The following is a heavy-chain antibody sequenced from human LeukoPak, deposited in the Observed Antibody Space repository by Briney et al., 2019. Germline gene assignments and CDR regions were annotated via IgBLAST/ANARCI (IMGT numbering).Heavy chain of an antibody. CDR3: AKEPGRGYSYGYRGYFDY. J-gene: IGHJ4*02. D-gene: IGHD5-18*01. V-gene: IGHV3-23*01. Sequence: GFLGLFCAAFGFNLSSYGMSWVRQAPGEGLEWVFAFSGSGGSTYYADSVKGRFTISRDNSKNTLYLQMNSLRAEDTAVYYCAKEPGRGYSYGYRGYFDYWGQGTLVTVSS. CDR2: FSGSGGST. CDR1: GFNLSSYG.